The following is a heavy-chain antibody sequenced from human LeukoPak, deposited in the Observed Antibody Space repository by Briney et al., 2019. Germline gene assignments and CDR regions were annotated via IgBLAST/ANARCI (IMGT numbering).Heavy chain of an antibody. Sequence: SETLSFTCTGSGGSISSYYWSWLRQPPGLGLEWIGNIYYSGSTNDNPSSKSRVTISVDTSKNQFSLKLSSVTAADTAVYYCARDARTHRAYYYDSSGYSNWFDPWGQGTLVTVSS. J-gene: IGHJ5*02. CDR3: ARDARTHRAYYYDSSGYSNWFDP. CDR1: GGSISSYY. V-gene: IGHV4-59*01. D-gene: IGHD3-22*01. CDR2: IYYSGST.